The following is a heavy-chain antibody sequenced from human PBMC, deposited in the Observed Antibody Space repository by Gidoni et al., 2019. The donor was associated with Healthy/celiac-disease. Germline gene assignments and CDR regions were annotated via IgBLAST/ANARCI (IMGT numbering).Heavy chain of an antibody. CDR2: IYYSGST. CDR3: ARLVDSSGYYPYYFDY. D-gene: IGHD3-22*01. V-gene: IGHV4-39*01. CDR1: GGSISSSSYY. Sequence: QLQLQESGPGLVKPSETLSLTCTVSGGSISSSSYYWGWIRQPPGKGLEWIGSIYYSGSTYYNPSLKSRVTISVDTSKNQFSLKLSSVTAADTAVYYCARLVDSSGYYPYYFDYWGQGTLVTVSS. J-gene: IGHJ4*02.